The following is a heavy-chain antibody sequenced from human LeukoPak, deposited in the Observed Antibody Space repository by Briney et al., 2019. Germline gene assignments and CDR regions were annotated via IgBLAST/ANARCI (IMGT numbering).Heavy chain of an antibody. J-gene: IGHJ5*02. D-gene: IGHD1-26*01. CDR2: INPTGGST. CDR1: GYTFTRYY. Sequence: ASVKVSCKPSGYTFTRYYMHWVRQAAGQGLEWMGLINPTGGSTGYAQKFQGRVTMTRDMSTSTDYMELSSLRSEDTAIYYCARDNSVGDNAWWFDPWGQGTLVTVSS. CDR3: ARDNSVGDNAWWFDP. V-gene: IGHV1-46*01.